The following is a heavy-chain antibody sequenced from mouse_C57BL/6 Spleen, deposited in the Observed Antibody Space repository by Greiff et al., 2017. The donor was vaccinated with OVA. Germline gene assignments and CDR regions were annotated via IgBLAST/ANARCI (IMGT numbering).Heavy chain of an antibody. J-gene: IGHJ3*01. Sequence: SGPVLARPGASVKMSCKTSGYTFTSYWMHWVKQRPGQGLEWIGAIYPGNSDTSYNQKFKGKAKLTAVTSSSTAYMELSSLTNEDSAVYYCTRSDGSSYGWFDYWGQGTLVTVSA. D-gene: IGHD1-1*01. CDR3: TRSDGSSYGWFDY. V-gene: IGHV1-5*01. CDR2: IYPGNSDT. CDR1: GYTFTSYW.